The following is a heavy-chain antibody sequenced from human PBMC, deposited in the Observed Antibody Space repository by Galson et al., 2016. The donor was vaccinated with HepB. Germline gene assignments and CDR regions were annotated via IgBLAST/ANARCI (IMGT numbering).Heavy chain of an antibody. D-gene: IGHD1-14*01. CDR2: IKPSGGNT. J-gene: IGHJ4*02. CDR1: GYTFNTYN. V-gene: IGHV1-46*02. Sequence: SVKVSCKASGYTFNTYNMHWVRQAPGQGLEWIGIIKPSGGNTLYAQKFQDRVTMTRDTSTSTAYMELNSLRSEDTAVYYCARELDHSLYFDYWGQGTLLTVSS. CDR3: ARELDHSLYFDY.